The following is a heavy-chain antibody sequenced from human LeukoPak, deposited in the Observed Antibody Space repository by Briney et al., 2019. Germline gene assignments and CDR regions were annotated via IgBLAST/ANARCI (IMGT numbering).Heavy chain of an antibody. CDR2: IYYSGST. CDR3: ASLGRGGSYYYYFGMDV. J-gene: IGHJ6*02. V-gene: IGHV4-39*01. Sequence: PSETLSLTCTVSGGSISSVSYYWGWIRQPPGKGLEWIGSIYYSGSTYYNPSLKSRVTVSVDTSKNQFYLRSSSVTAADTAVYYCASLGRGGSYYYYFGMDVWGQGTTVIVSS. CDR1: GGSISSVSYY. D-gene: IGHD1-26*01.